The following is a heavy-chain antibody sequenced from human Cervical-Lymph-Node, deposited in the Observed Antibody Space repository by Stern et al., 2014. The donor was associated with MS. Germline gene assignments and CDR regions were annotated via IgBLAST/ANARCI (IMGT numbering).Heavy chain of an antibody. Sequence: QVQLQESGPGLVKPSQTLSLTCTVSGGSISTTGYYWTWLRQHPGKGLDSNGYNHYRWTTYYNPSLKSRGYQTVDNSNHQFSLNLSSVTAADTALYYCARSDRLWGSFDFWGQGTLVTVSS. CDR2: NHYRWTT. CDR1: GGSISTTGYY. D-gene: IGHD3-16*01. V-gene: IGHV4-31*03. CDR3: ARSDRLWGSFDF. J-gene: IGHJ4*02.